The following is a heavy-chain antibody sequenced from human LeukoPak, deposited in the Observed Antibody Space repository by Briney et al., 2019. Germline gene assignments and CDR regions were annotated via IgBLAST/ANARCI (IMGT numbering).Heavy chain of an antibody. CDR1: GASISSGDYY. V-gene: IGHV4-30-4*01. CDR2: IYYCGST. CDR3: ARDIAALGTAFDP. Sequence: PSQTLSLTCSVSGASISSGDYYWCWIRQPPGKGLEWIGYIYYCGSTYYNPSLKSRVTISVDMSKNQFSLKLSSVTAADTAVYYCARDIAALGTAFDPWGQGTLVTVSS. D-gene: IGHD6-6*01. J-gene: IGHJ5*02.